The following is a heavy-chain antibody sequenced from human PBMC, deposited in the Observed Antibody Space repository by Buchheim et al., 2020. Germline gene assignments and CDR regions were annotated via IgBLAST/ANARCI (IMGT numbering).Heavy chain of an antibody. J-gene: IGHJ6*02. CDR1: GFTFSSYW. CDR3: AREGPAYYYYYYGMDV. V-gene: IGHV3-7*03. CDR2: IKQDGSEK. Sequence: EVQLVESGGGLVQPGGSLRLSCAASGFTFSSYWMSRVRQAPGKGLEWVANIKQDGSEKYYVDSVKGRFTISRDNAKNSLYLQMNSLRAEDTAVYYCAREGPAYYYYYYGMDVWGQGTT.